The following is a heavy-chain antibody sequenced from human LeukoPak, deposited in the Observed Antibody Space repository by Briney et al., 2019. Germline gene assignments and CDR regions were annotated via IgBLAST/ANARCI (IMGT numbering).Heavy chain of an antibody. Sequence: GASVKVSCKASGDTFIFYAVTWVRQAPGQGLEWMGRIIPMSGVTDYAQKFQGRLTITAVKSTTTAYMNLSSLRSDDTAVYYCARSISASGYFTWGQGALVTVSS. CDR1: GDTFIFYA. CDR2: IIPMSGVT. J-gene: IGHJ4*02. D-gene: IGHD3-3*01. V-gene: IGHV1-69*04. CDR3: ARSISASGYFT.